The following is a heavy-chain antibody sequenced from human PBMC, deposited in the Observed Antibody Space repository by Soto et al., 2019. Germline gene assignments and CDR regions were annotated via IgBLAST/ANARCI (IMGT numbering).Heavy chain of an antibody. V-gene: IGHV4-39*02. Sequence: QLQLQESGPGLVKPSETLSLSCTVSGGSVSSSIYYWGWIRQPPGKGLEWIGTIHYTGSTFYNPSLKGRVTLSVATSKNQFSLKLTSVPAADTAVYYCTTEDGSGGYVASWGQGILVTVSS. J-gene: IGHJ4*02. CDR1: GGSVSSSIYY. D-gene: IGHD3-10*01. CDR3: TTEDGSGGYVAS. CDR2: IHYTGST.